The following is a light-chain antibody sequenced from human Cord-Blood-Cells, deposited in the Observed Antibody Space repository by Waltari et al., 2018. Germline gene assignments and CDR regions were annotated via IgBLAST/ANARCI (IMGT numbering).Light chain of an antibody. J-gene: IGLJ1*01. Sequence: QSALTQPPSASGSPGQSVTISCTATSSDAGGYTYVSWYQQHPGKAPKLMIYEVSKRPSGVPDRFSGSKSGNTASLTVSGLQAEDEADYYCSSYAGSNNFVFGTGTKVTVL. CDR3: SSYAGSNNFV. CDR1: SSDAGGYTY. V-gene: IGLV2-8*01. CDR2: EVS.